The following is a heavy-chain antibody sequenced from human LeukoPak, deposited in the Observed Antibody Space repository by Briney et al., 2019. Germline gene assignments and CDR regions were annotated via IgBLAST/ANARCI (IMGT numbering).Heavy chain of an antibody. J-gene: IGHJ4*02. CDR3: AISGGYWAWAH. CDR2: ISGSAST. D-gene: IGHD1-26*01. CDR1: GFTFGIYA. Sequence: GGTLRLSCAASGFTFGIYAMSWVRQAPGKGLEWVSGISGSASTYYADSVKGRFTISRDNSKNTLYLQMSSLRAEDTAVYYCAISGGYWAWAHWGQGTLVTVSS. V-gene: IGHV3-23*01.